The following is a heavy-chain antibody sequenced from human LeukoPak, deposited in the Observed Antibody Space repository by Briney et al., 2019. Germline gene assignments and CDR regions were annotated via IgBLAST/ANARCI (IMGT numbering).Heavy chain of an antibody. CDR3: ARRGCGGDGYCDAFDI. Sequence: GESLKISCKASGYSFTSYWIGWVRQMPGKGLEWMGIIYPGDSDTTYSPSFQGQVNISADKSISTAYLQWSSVKASDTAMYYCARRGCGGDGYCDAFDIWGQGTMVTVSS. D-gene: IGHD5-24*01. CDR2: IYPGDSDT. V-gene: IGHV5-51*01. J-gene: IGHJ3*02. CDR1: GYSFTSYW.